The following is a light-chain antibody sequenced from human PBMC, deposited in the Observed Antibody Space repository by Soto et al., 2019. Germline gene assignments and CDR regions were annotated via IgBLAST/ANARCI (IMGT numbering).Light chain of an antibody. CDR2: DAS. CDR1: ESIGNY. J-gene: IGKJ4*01. CDR3: LWRSDWPPRLT. Sequence: EVVLTQSPATLSLSPGERATLSSRASESIGNYLAWYQQKLGPAPQLPIYDASHMAIGIPGRFSGDGSVTDFTLTISSLEAEDFAVYYSLWRSDWPPRLTFGGGTKVEIK. V-gene: IGKV3-11*01.